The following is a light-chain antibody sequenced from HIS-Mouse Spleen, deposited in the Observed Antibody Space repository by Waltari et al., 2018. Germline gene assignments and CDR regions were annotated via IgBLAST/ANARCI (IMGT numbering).Light chain of an antibody. CDR3: QQLNSYPRT. J-gene: IGKJ1*01. CDR2: AAS. Sequence: IRLTKSLSSLSASVGARVTITCRASQGISSCLAWYQQKPGKAPKLLIYAASSLQSGVPSRFSGSGSGTEFTLTISSLQPDDFVTYYCQQLNSYPRTFGQGTKVEIK. V-gene: IGKV1-9*01. CDR1: QGISSC.